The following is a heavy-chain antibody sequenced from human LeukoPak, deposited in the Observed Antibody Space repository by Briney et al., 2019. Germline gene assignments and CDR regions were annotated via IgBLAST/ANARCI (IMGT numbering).Heavy chain of an antibody. V-gene: IGHV4-59*12. CDR2: IYYSGST. Sequence: SETLSLTCTVSGGSISSYYWSWIRQPPGKGLEWIGYIYYSGSTNYNPSLKSRVTISVDTSKNHLSLRLSSVTAADTAVYYCARLSEKLNLFSSSSGFDYWGQGTLVTVSS. J-gene: IGHJ4*02. CDR3: ARLSEKLNLFSSSSGFDY. D-gene: IGHD6-6*01. CDR1: GGSISSYY.